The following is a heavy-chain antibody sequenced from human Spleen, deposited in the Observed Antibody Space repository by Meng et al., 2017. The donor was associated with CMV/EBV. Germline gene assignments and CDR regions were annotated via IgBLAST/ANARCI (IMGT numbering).Heavy chain of an antibody. D-gene: IGHD2-2*02. J-gene: IGHJ4*02. CDR1: GGTFSSYT. CDR2: IIPILGIA. CDR3: ARGYCSGASCYIDD. V-gene: IGHV1-69*02. Sequence: SVKVSCKASGGTFSSYTISWVRQAPGQGLEWMGRIIPILGIANYAQKFQGRVTMTRDTSISTAYMELSRLRSDDTAVYYCARGYCSGASCYIDDWGQGTLVTVSS.